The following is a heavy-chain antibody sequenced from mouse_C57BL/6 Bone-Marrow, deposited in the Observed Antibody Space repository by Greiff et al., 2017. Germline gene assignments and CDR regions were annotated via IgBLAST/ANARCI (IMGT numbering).Heavy chain of an antibody. CDR2: LWSGGST. V-gene: IGHV2-2*01. D-gene: IGHD3-2*02. Sequence: VQLQQSGPGLVQPSQSLSITCTVSGFSLTSYGVHWVRQSPGKGLEWLGVLWSGGSTDSNAAFISRMSISKDNSKGQVFFTMNSLQADDTAIYYCARTAHATYYFDYWGQGTTLTVSS. CDR3: ARTAHATYYFDY. CDR1: GFSLTSYG. J-gene: IGHJ2*01.